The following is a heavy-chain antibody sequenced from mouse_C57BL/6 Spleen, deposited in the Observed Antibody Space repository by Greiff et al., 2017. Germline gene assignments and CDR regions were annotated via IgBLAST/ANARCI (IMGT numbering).Heavy chain of an antibody. CDR1: GYAFSSSW. V-gene: IGHV1-82*01. Sequence: QVQLKESGPELVKPGASVQISCKASGYAFSSSWMNWVKQRPGKGLEWIGRIYPGDGDTNYNGKFKGKATLTADKSSSTAYMQLSSLTSEDSAVYFCARTAQATAMHYRGQGTSVTFFS. CDR2: IYPGDGDT. CDR3: ARTAQATAMHY. D-gene: IGHD3-2*02. J-gene: IGHJ4*01.